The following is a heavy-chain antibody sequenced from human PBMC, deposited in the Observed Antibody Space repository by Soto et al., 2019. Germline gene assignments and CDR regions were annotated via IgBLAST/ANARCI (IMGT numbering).Heavy chain of an antibody. CDR2: ISSSGNTI. D-gene: IGHD6-19*01. CDR3: ARGSRIAVASTYFDY. CDR1: GFTCSDYY. J-gene: IGHJ4*02. Sequence: GGSLRLSCAASGFTCSDYYMSWIRQAPGKGLEWVSYISSSGNTIYYADSVKGRFTISRDNAKNSLYLQMNSLRAEDTAVYYCARGSRIAVASTYFDYCGQGTLVTXSS. V-gene: IGHV3-11*01.